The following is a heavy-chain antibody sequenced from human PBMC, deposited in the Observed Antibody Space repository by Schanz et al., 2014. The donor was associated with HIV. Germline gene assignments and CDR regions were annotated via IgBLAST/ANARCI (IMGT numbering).Heavy chain of an antibody. D-gene: IGHD4-17*01. J-gene: IGHJ6*02. CDR2: ISYDGKYK. Sequence: VQLVESGGGVVQPERSLRLSCAASGFTFNSYGMLWVRQAPGKGLEWVALISYDGKYKFYGDSVKGRFTISRDNSKNTLSLQMNSLRAEDTAVYYCAKSRGDSWPYGMDVWGQGTTVTVSS. CDR3: AKSRGDSWPYGMDV. CDR1: GFTFNSYG. V-gene: IGHV3-30*18.